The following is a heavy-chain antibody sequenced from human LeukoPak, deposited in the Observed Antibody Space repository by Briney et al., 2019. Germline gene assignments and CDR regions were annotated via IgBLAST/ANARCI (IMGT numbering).Heavy chain of an antibody. V-gene: IGHV4-59*08. D-gene: IGHD3-9*01. J-gene: IGHJ5*02. CDR2: TYYSGST. CDR3: ARQVTYYDILTGYTNWFDP. CDR1: GGSISSYY. Sequence: SETLSLTCTVSGGSISSYYWSWIRQPPGKGLEWIGYTYYSGSTNYNPSPKSRVTISVDTSKNQFSLKLSSVTAADTAVYYCARQVTYYDILTGYTNWFDPWGQGTLVTVSS.